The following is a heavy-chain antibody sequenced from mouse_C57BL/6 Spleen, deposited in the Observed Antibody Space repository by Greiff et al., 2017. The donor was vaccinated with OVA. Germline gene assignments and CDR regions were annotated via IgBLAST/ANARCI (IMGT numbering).Heavy chain of an antibody. J-gene: IGHJ4*01. V-gene: IGHV2-6-1*01. CDR2: IWSDGST. D-gene: IGHD4-1*01. CDR3: ARHLGKDYAMDY. CDR1: GFSLTSYG. Sequence: KLMESGPGLVAPSQSLSITCTVSGFSLTSYGVHWVRQPPGKGLEWLVVIWSDGSTTYNSALKSRLSISKDNSKSQVFLKMNSLQTDDTAMYYCARHLGKDYAMDYWGQGTSVTVSS.